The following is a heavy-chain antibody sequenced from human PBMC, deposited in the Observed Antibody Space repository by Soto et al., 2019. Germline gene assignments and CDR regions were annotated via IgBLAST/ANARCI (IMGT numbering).Heavy chain of an antibody. Sequence: EVQLVESGGGVVQPGGSLRLSCTASGFTFGDYTMHWVRQAPGKGLEWVSLITWDGINIEYADSVRGRFTISRDNSKNSLYLQMTGLRHEDTAFYYCAKDGIAWHWGQGTLVTVSS. CDR1: GFTFGDYT. CDR2: ITWDGINI. D-gene: IGHD2-15*01. CDR3: AKDGIAWH. V-gene: IGHV3-43*01. J-gene: IGHJ4*02.